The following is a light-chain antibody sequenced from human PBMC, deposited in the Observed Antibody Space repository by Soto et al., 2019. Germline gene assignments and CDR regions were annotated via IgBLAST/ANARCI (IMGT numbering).Light chain of an antibody. CDR2: GAS. CDR3: QQYCSAPLT. Sequence: EIVLTQSPGTLSLSPRERATLSSRASQSVSSSYLAGYQQKPGQAPRLLIYGASSRATGIPDRFSGSGSGTDFTLTISRLEPEDFAVYYCQQYCSAPLTVGGGTKVEIQ. V-gene: IGKV3-20*01. J-gene: IGKJ4*01. CDR1: QSVSSSY.